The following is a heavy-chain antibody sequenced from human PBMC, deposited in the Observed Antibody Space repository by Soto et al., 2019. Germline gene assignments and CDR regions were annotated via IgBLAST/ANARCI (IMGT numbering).Heavy chain of an antibody. CDR3: AREFLGDTYYYDSSGVYGMDV. Sequence: ASVNVSCKASGYTFTSYGISWVRQAPGQGLEWMGWISAYNGNTNYAQKLQGRVTMTTDTSTSTAYMELRSLRSDDTAVYYCAREFLGDTYYYDSSGVYGMDVWGQGTTVTVSS. CDR2: ISAYNGNT. CDR1: GYTFTSYG. D-gene: IGHD3-22*01. J-gene: IGHJ6*02. V-gene: IGHV1-18*01.